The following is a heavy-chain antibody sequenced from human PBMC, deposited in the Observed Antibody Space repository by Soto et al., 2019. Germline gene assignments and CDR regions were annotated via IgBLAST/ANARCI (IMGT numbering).Heavy chain of an antibody. V-gene: IGHV3-72*01. D-gene: IGHD7-27*01. CDR3: VRGDTGAPDS. Sequence: EVQLVESGGGLVQPGGSLRLSCAASGFTFSDHYMDWVRQAPGRGLEWVGRTKNKAQSYTTEYATSVKGRFTISRDDSKNSVYLQMNSLKIEDTAVYYCVRGDTGAPDSWGQGTLVTVSS. J-gene: IGHJ4*02. CDR2: TKNKAQSYTT. CDR1: GFTFSDHY.